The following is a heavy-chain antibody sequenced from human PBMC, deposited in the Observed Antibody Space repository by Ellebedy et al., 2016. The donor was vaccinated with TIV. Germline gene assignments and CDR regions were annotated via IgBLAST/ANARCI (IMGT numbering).Heavy chain of an antibody. D-gene: IGHD2-21*02. CDR1: GFTFSSYS. CDR2: ISSSSSTI. Sequence: GESLKISCAASGFTFSSYSMNWVRQAPGKGLEWVSYISSSSSTIYYADSVKGRFTISRDNAKNSLYLQMNSLRAEDTAVYYCAREWHIVVVTAIHQGFDPWGQGTLVTVSS. CDR3: AREWHIVVVTAIHQGFDP. J-gene: IGHJ5*02. V-gene: IGHV3-48*01.